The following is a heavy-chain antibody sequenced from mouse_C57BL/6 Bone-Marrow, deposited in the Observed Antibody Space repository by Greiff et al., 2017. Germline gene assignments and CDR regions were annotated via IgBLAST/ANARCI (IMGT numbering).Heavy chain of an antibody. CDR3: NTKTTPVRAMDY. CDR1: GFNIKDYY. Sequence: VQLQQSGAELVRPGASVKLSCTASGFNIKDYYMHWVKQRPELGLEWIGRIDPEDGDTDYAPKFQGKATLTADTSSTTAYLQLSSLTSEDTAVYYGNTKTTPVRAMDYWGQGTSVTVSS. D-gene: IGHD1-1*01. J-gene: IGHJ4*01. V-gene: IGHV14-1*01. CDR2: IDPEDGDT.